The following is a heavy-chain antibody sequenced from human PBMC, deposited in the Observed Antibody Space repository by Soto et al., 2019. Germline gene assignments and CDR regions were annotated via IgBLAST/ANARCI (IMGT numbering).Heavy chain of an antibody. CDR3: AREGRPQLAHLTINWFDP. CDR2: IWYDGSNK. CDR1: GFTFSSYG. D-gene: IGHD6-13*01. J-gene: IGHJ5*01. Sequence: PGGSLRLSCAASGFTFSSYGMHWVRQAPGKGLEWVAVIWYDGSNKYYADSVKGRFTISRDNSKNTLYLQMNSLRAEHTAVYYCAREGRPQLAHLTINWFDPWGQGTLVSVSS. V-gene: IGHV3-33*01.